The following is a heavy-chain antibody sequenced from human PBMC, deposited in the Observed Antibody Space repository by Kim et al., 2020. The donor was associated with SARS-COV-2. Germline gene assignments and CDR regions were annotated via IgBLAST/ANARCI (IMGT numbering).Heavy chain of an antibody. D-gene: IGHD6-13*01. CDR2: INHSGST. J-gene: IGHJ4*02. Sequence: SETLSLTCAVYGGSFSGYYWSWIRQPPGKGLEWIGEINHSGSTNYNPSLKSRVTISVDTSKNQFSLKLSSVTAADTAVYYCARGAAAAPNYWGQGTLVTVSS. CDR1: GGSFSGYY. CDR3: ARGAAAAPNY. V-gene: IGHV4-34*01.